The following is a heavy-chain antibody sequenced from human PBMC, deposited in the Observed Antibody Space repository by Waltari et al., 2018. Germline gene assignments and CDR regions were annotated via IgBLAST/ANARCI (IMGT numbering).Heavy chain of an antibody. D-gene: IGHD3-9*01. Sequence: MQLVESGGGLVQPGGSLRLSCAASGFSISTNHMNWVRQAPGKGPEWVAYISITYEIHYPDSVKGRFTVSKDNAENSLYLQMNSLRIEDTAVYYCARDRDWAIDYWGQGALVTVSS. V-gene: IGHV3-48*04. J-gene: IGHJ4*02. CDR2: ISITYEI. CDR3: ARDRDWAIDY. CDR1: GFSISTNH.